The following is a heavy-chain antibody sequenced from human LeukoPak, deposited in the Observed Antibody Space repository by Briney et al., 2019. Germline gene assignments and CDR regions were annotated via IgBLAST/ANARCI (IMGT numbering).Heavy chain of an antibody. Sequence: SETLSLTCNVSGGSISSNTYFWGWIRRPPGKGLEWIGSIRYSGSTYYNPSLKSRVTISVDTSKNQFSLNLSSLTAADTAVYYCATSDTVSTYNWFDPWGQETLVTVS. D-gene: IGHD5/OR15-5a*01. J-gene: IGHJ5*02. CDR2: IRYSGST. V-gene: IGHV4-39*01. CDR3: ATSDTVSTYNWFDP. CDR1: GGSISSNTYF.